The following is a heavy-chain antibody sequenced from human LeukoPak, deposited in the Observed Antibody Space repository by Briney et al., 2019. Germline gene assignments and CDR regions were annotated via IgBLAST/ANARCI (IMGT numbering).Heavy chain of an antibody. Sequence: GGSLRLSCAASGFTFDDYAMHWVRQAPGKGLEWVSGISWNSGSIGYADSVKGRFTVSRDNAKNSLYLQMNSLRAEDTAVYYCARSLRGYSYGYLDYWGQGTLVTVSS. CDR3: ARSLRGYSYGYLDY. V-gene: IGHV3-9*01. CDR2: ISWNSGSI. CDR1: GFTFDDYA. D-gene: IGHD5-18*01. J-gene: IGHJ4*02.